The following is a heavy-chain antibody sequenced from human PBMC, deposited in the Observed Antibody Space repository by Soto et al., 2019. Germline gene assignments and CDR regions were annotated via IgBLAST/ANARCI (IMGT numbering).Heavy chain of an antibody. CDR1: GGTFGSYA. CDR3: ARDSVDRIAAAGSSYHYGMAV. V-gene: IGHV1-69*13. J-gene: IGHJ6*02. CDR2: IIPIFGTA. Sequence: GASVKVSCKDSGGTFGSYASSWVRQAPGQGLEWMGGIIPIFGTANYAHKFQGRVTITADETTSTAYMALSSLRSEDTAVYYCARDSVDRIAAAGSSYHYGMAVWGQGTTVTVSS. D-gene: IGHD6-13*01.